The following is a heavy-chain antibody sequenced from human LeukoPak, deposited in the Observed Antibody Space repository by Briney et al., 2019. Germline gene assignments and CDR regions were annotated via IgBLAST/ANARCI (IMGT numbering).Heavy chain of an antibody. Sequence: PSETLSLTCTVSGGSISSSSYYWGWIRQPPGKGLEWIGNIYYSGSTYYNPSLKSRVTISVDTSKNQFSLKLSSVTAADTAVYYCARQMYQRQDWGQGTLVTVSS. V-gene: IGHV4-39*01. CDR1: GGSISSSSYY. D-gene: IGHD2-2*01. J-gene: IGHJ4*02. CDR2: IYYSGST. CDR3: ARQMYQRQD.